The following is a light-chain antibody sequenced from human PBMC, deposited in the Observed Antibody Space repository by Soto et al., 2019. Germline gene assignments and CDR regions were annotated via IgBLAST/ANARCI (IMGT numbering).Light chain of an antibody. Sequence: QSVLTQPRSVSGSPGQSFTISCTGTSSDVGGYNYVSWYQQHPGKAPKLMIYDVSKRPSGVPGRFSGSKSGNTASLTISGLQAEDEADYYCCSYAGSYTWVFGGGTKLTVL. V-gene: IGLV2-11*01. CDR1: SSDVGGYNY. CDR3: CSYAGSYTWV. CDR2: DVS. J-gene: IGLJ3*02.